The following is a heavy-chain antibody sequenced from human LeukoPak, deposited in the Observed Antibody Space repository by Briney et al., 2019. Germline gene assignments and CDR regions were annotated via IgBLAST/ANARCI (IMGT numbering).Heavy chain of an antibody. CDR2: IYTSGST. J-gene: IGHJ6*03. CDR1: GGSISSYY. V-gene: IGHV4-4*07. D-gene: IGHD3-10*01. CDR3: ARASSGVTMVRGVIIKDYYYYYMDV. Sequence: PSETLSLTCTVSGGSISSYYWSWIRQPAGKGLEWIGRIYTSGSTNYNPSLKSRVTMSVDTSKNQFSLKLSSVTAADTAVYYCARASSGVTMVRGVIIKDYYYYYMDVWGKETTVTISS.